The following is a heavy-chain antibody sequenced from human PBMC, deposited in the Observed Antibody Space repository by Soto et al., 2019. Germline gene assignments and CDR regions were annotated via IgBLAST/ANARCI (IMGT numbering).Heavy chain of an antibody. V-gene: IGHV1-8*01. J-gene: IGHJ1*01. CDR2: MNPNSGNT. CDR3: ATETVSPLQH. CDR1: GYTFTSYD. D-gene: IGHD2-21*02. Sequence: QVQLVQSGAEVKKPGASVKVSCKASGYTFTSYDLNWVRQATVQGLAWMGWMNPNSGNTGYEQKFNGRVTMTRNTSISTAYMELSSLRSEDTALYYCATETVSPLQHWGQGTLVSVSS.